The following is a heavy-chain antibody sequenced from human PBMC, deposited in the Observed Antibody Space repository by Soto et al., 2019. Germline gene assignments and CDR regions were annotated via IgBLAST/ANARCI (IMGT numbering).Heavy chain of an antibody. D-gene: IGHD1-1*01. CDR3: GRVQTRDRWPRPSNYYYSGMDV. CDR2: INHSGST. CDR1: GGSFSGYY. V-gene: IGHV4-34*01. J-gene: IGHJ6*01. Sequence: QVQLQQWGAGLLKPSETLSLTCAVYGGSFSGYYWSWIRQPPGKGLEWLGEINHSGSTNYNPSHRSRVTISVDTTKNQFSLKLSSVTAADTAVYYCGRVQTRDRWPRPSNYYYSGMDVWGQGTTVTASS.